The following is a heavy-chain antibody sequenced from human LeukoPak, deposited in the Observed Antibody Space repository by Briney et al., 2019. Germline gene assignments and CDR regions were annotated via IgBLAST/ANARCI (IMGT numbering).Heavy chain of an antibody. CDR1: GFTFSSSA. J-gene: IGHJ4*02. CDR2: ISGSGGST. V-gene: IGHV3-23*01. CDR3: AKSRSGWYLFDY. Sequence: PGGSLRLSCAASGFTFSSSAMNWVRQAPGKGLEWVSAISGSGGSTNYADSVKGRFTISRDNSKDTLYLQMNSLRAEDTAVYYCAKSRSGWYLFDYWGQGTLVTVSS. D-gene: IGHD6-19*01.